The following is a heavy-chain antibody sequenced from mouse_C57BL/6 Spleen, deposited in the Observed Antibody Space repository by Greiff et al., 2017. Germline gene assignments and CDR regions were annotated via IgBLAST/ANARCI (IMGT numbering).Heavy chain of an antibody. CDR3: ARRERDFDY. J-gene: IGHJ2*01. Sequence: QVQLKESGPELVKPGASVKISCKASGYAFSSSWMNWVKQRPGKGLEWIGRVYPGDGDTNYNGKFKGKATLTADKSSSTAYMQLSSLTSEDSAVYFCARRERDFDYWGQGTTLTVSS. CDR2: VYPGDGDT. CDR1: GYAFSSSW. V-gene: IGHV1-82*01.